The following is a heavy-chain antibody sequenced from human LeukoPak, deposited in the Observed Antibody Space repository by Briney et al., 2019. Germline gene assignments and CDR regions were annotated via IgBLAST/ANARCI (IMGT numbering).Heavy chain of an antibody. J-gene: IGHJ4*02. V-gene: IGHV4-61*09. CDR3: ARPTSVRGVMFDY. D-gene: IGHD3-10*01. CDR2: IYTSGRT. Sequence: MTSETLSLTCTVSGGSISSGSYYWTWIRQPAGRGLEWIGHIYTSGRTNYNPSLKSRVTISVDTSKNQFSLKLSSVTAADTAVYYCARPTSVRGVMFDYWGQGTLVTVSS. CDR1: GGSISSGSYY.